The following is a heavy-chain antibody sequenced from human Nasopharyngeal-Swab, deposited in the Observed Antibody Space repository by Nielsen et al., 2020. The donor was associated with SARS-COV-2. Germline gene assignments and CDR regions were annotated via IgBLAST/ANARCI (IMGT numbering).Heavy chain of an antibody. CDR3: AREGPYSGTNVFDI. J-gene: IGHJ3*02. CDR1: GFSFTNHG. D-gene: IGHD5-12*01. CDR2: IWSDGKTT. Sequence: GGSLRLSCAASGFSFTNHGMHWVRQAPGKGLEWVAAIWSDGKTTKYADSVKGRLTISGDKSRNPLYLQMNNLRVEDTAIYYCAREGPYSGTNVFDIWGQGTMVTISS. V-gene: IGHV3-33*01.